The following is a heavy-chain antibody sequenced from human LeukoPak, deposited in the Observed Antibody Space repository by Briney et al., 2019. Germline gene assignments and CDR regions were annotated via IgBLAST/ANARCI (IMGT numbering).Heavy chain of an antibody. CDR2: INHSGST. J-gene: IGHJ3*02. D-gene: IGHD3-22*01. Sequence: PSETLSLTCAVYGGSFSGYYWSWIRQPPGKGLEWIGEINHSGSTNYNPSLKSRVTISVDTSKNQFSLKLSSVTAADTAVYYCARRPYYYDSSGLSAFDIWGQGTMVTVSS. V-gene: IGHV4-34*01. CDR1: GGSFSGYY. CDR3: ARRPYYYDSSGLSAFDI.